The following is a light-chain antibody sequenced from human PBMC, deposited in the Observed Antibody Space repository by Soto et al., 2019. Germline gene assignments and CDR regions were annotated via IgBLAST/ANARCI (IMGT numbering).Light chain of an antibody. Sequence: EIVLTQSPGTLSLSPGERATLSCRASQSVTSSYLAWYKQKPGQAPRLRISGASSRATGIPDRFSGSGSGTDFTLTISRLEPEDFAVYYCQQYSTSRLTFGGGTKVEIK. CDR2: GAS. V-gene: IGKV3-20*01. J-gene: IGKJ4*01. CDR3: QQYSTSRLT. CDR1: QSVTSSY.